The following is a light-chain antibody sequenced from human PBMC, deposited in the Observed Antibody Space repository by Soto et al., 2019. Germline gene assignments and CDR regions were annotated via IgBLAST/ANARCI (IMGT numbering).Light chain of an antibody. Sequence: QSALTQPASVSGSPGQSITISCTGTNSDVGGYNYVSWYQQHPGKAPKFMIYDVSSRPSGVSDRFSGSKSGNTASLTISGLQAEDEADYYCSSYTTSNTRQIVFGTGTQLTVL. CDR3: SSYTTSNTRQIV. V-gene: IGLV2-14*01. CDR1: NSDVGGYNY. J-gene: IGLJ1*01. CDR2: DVS.